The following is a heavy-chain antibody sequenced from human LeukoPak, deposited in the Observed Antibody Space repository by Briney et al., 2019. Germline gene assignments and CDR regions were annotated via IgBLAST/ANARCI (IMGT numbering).Heavy chain of an antibody. V-gene: IGHV4-59*01. CDR1: RGSISSYY. D-gene: IGHD3-22*01. CDR3: ARGRYYYDSSGYPYNWFDP. J-gene: IGHJ5*02. CDR2: LYHGGST. Sequence: SETLSLTCIVSRGSISSYYWSWIRQPPGKGLEWIGYLYHGGSTNYNPSLKSRVTISGDTSKNHFSLNLSSVTAADTAMCYCARGRYYYDSSGYPYNWFDPWGQGTLVTVSS.